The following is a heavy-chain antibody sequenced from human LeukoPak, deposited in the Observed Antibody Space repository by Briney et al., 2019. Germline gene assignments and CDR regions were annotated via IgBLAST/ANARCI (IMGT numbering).Heavy chain of an antibody. CDR2: INHSGST. J-gene: IGHJ6*03. CDR3: ASLGLANSYYYMAV. D-gene: IGHD3-16*01. V-gene: IGHV4-34*01. CDR1: GGSFSGYY. Sequence: PSETLSLTCAVYGGSFSGYYWSWIRQPPGKGLEWIGEINHSGSTNYNPSLKSRVTISGDTSKNQFSLKLSSVTAADTAVYYCASLGLANSYYYMAVWGKGTTVIASS.